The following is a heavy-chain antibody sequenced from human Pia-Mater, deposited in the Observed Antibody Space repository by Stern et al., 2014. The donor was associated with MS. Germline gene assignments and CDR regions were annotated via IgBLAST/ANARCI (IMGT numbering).Heavy chain of an antibody. D-gene: IGHD2-8*02. CDR1: GDSISSYTHY. Sequence: QLQLQESGPGLVKPSETLSLTCAVSGDSISSYTHYWAWIRQPPGKGLEXIGSVYYSGATYYNPSLKSPVTISLDTSKNHFSLGLNSVTAADTAVYYCAKHACTGAACPFDLWGQGTLVTVSS. CDR3: AKHACTGAACPFDL. CDR2: VYYSGAT. J-gene: IGHJ4*02. V-gene: IGHV4-39*01.